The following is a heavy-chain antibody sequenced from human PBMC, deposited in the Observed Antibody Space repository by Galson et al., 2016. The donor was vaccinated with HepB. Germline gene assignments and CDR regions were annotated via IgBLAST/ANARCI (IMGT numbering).Heavy chain of an antibody. CDR3: ASGGWSFDY. V-gene: IGHV1-3*04. CDR2: INIGNGRT. CDR1: GYTFTSYA. J-gene: IGHJ4*02. D-gene: IGHD6-19*01. Sequence: SVKVSCKASGYTFTSYALLWVRQAPGQRPEWMGWINIGNGRTIYSQNFQGRITLTRDTTASTAYMDLSSLRSADTAVYYCASGGWSFDYWGQGTLITVSS.